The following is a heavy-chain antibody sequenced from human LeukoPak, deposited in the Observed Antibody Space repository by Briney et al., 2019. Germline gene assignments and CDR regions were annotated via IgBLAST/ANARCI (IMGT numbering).Heavy chain of an antibody. V-gene: IGHV3-23*01. J-gene: IGHJ4*02. CDR2: ISGSGGST. CDR3: AKEGVWFGELLSGFDY. CDR1: GFTFSSYA. Sequence: GGSLRLSCAAPGFTFSSYAMSWVRQAPGKGLEWVSAISGSGGSTYYADSVKGRFTISRDNSKNTLYLQMNSLRAEDTAVYYCAKEGVWFGELLSGFDYWGQGTLVTVSS. D-gene: IGHD3-10*01.